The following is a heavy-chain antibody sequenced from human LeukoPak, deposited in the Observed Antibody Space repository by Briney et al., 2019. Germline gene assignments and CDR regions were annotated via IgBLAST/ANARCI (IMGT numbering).Heavy chain of an antibody. J-gene: IGHJ3*02. Sequence: PSETLSLTCTVSGGSISSYYWSWIRQPPGKGLEWIGYIYYSGSTNYNPSLKSRVTISVDTSKNQFSLKLSSVTAADTAVYYCARVPLNYDSSDYYYLRAFDIWGQGTMVTVSS. CDR3: ARVPLNYDSSDYYYLRAFDI. D-gene: IGHD3-22*01. V-gene: IGHV4-59*01. CDR2: IYYSGST. CDR1: GGSISSYY.